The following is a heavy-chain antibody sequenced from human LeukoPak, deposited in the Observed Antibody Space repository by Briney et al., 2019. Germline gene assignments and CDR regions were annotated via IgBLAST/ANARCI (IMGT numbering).Heavy chain of an antibody. CDR1: GFTVSSNY. V-gene: IGHV3-66*01. CDR2: IYGGGGK. Sequence: GGSLRLSGAAAGFTVSSNYRRGVREAPGEGLEGVSVIYGGGGKYYADSVQGRFTISRDNPKNTLYLQMNSLRAEDTAVYYCARDGDYYDSSGYYLGRAFDIWGQGTMVTVSS. D-gene: IGHD3-22*01. CDR3: ARDGDYYDSSGYYLGRAFDI. J-gene: IGHJ3*02.